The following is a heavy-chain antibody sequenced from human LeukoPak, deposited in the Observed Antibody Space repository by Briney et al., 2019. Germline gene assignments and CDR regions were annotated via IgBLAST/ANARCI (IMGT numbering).Heavy chain of an antibody. J-gene: IGHJ4*02. CDR2: IFGSGGSA. Sequence: GWSLRLSCAASGFTFGSYAMYWVRQAPGKGLEWVAGIFGSGGSAHYADSVKGRFTISRDNSKNTVYLQINNLRVEDTAVYYCGKTTTGYSSGQKPAWPVDYWGQGTLVTVSS. V-gene: IGHV3-23*01. CDR1: GFTFGSYA. CDR3: GKTTTGYSSGQKPAWPVDY. D-gene: IGHD6-19*01.